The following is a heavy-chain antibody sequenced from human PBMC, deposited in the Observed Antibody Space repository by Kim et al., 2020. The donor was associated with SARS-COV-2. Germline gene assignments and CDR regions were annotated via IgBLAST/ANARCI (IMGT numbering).Heavy chain of an antibody. D-gene: IGHD3-22*01. Sequence: YNPSLKSRFTRSVDTSKTPFSLKLSSVAAADTAVYYCAGGRVGYYYAFDYWGQGTLVTVSS. CDR3: AGGRVGYYYAFDY. J-gene: IGHJ4*02. V-gene: IGHV4-39*07.